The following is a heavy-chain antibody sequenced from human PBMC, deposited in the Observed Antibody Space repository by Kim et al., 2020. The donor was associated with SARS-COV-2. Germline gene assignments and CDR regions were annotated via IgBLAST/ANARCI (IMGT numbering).Heavy chain of an antibody. J-gene: IGHJ4*02. CDR2: MNPNRGST. Sequence: ASVKVSCKASGYTFTSYDINWVRQATGQGLEWMGWMNPNRGSTGYAQKFQGRVTLTWDTSIRTAYMELNSLRADDTAVYFCASATTVISRNDYWGQGTLVTVSS. V-gene: IGHV1-8*02. CDR3: ASATTVISRNDY. D-gene: IGHD4-17*01. CDR1: GYTFTSYD.